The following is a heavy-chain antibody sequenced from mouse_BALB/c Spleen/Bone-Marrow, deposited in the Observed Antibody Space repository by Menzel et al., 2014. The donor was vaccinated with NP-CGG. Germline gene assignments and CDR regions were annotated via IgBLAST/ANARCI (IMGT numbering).Heavy chain of an antibody. CDR3: ARHRYYAMDY. Sequence: VKLVESGPGLVAPSQSLSITCTISGFSLTNYGVHWVRQPPGKGLEWLVVIWSDGSTTYNSALKSRLSISKDNSKSQVFLKMNSLQTGDTAMYYCARHRYYAMDYWGQGTSVTVSS. V-gene: IGHV2-6-1*01. CDR1: GFSLTNYG. J-gene: IGHJ4*01. CDR2: IWSDGST.